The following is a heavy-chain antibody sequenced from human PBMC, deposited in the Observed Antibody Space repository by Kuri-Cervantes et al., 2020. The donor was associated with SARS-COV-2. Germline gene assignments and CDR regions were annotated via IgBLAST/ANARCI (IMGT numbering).Heavy chain of an antibody. D-gene: IGHD3-3*01. J-gene: IGHJ6*03. CDR2: IRYDGSNK. CDR3: ASSFGVVFYYMDV. Sequence: GGSLRLSCSASGFTFSSYAMHWVRQAPGKGLEWVAFIRYDGSNKYYADSVKGRFTISRDNAKNSLYLQMNSLRAEDTAVYYCASSFGVVFYYMDVWCKGTTVTVSS. CDR1: GFTFSSYA. V-gene: IGHV3-30*02.